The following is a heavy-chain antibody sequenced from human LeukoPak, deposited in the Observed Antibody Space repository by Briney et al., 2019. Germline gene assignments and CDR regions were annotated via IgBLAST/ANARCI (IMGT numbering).Heavy chain of an antibody. D-gene: IGHD5-12*01. CDR2: INPNSGGT. J-gene: IGHJ6*03. Sequence: GASVKVSCKASGYTFTGYYMDWVRQAPGQGLEWMGWINPNSGGTNYAQKFQGRVTMTRDTSISTAYMELSRLRSDDTAVYYCARGTAVSMVATIVYYYYYYMDVWGKGTTVTVSS. V-gene: IGHV1-2*02. CDR1: GYTFTGYY. CDR3: ARGTAVSMVATIVYYYYYYMDV.